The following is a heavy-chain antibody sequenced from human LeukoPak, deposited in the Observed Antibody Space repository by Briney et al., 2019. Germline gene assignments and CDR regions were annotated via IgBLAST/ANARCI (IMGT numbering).Heavy chain of an antibody. CDR3: AKDTGVRCSGGSCYPDY. J-gene: IGHJ4*02. Sequence: GGSLRLSCAASGFTFSSYAMSWVRQAPGKGLEWVSAISGSGGSTYYADSVKGRFTISRGNSKNTPYLQMSSLRAEDTAVYYCAKDTGVRCSGGSCYPDYWGQGTLVTVSS. CDR2: ISGSGGST. CDR1: GFTFSSYA. D-gene: IGHD2-15*01. V-gene: IGHV3-23*01.